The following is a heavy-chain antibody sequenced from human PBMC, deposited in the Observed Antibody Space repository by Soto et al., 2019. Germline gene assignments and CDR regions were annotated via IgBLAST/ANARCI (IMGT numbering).Heavy chain of an antibody. V-gene: IGHV1-2*02. Sequence: ASVKVSCKASGYTFTGYYMHWVRQAPGQGLECMGWINPDSGDTYYAQKFQGRVTMTRDTSISTAYMELSRLRSDDTAVFYCARGGTIAAGDNRSGSVESWG. CDR2: INPDSGDT. J-gene: IGHJ5*01. CDR1: GYTFTGYY. D-gene: IGHD6-13*01. CDR3: ARGGTIAAGDNRSGSVES.